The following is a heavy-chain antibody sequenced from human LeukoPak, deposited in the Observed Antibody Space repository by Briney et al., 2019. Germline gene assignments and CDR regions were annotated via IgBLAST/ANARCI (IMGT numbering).Heavy chain of an antibody. CDR2: IIPIFGTA. CDR1: GGTFSSYA. V-gene: IGHV1-69*05. D-gene: IGHD6-13*01. J-gene: IGHJ6*03. Sequence: ASVKVSCKASGGTFSSYAISWVRQAPGQGLEWMGRIIPIFGTANYAQKFQGRVTITTDESTSTAYMELSSLRSEDTAVYYCARGPPSYSSGWSDYYYYMDVWGKGTTVTVSS. CDR3: ARGPPSYSSGWSDYYYYMDV.